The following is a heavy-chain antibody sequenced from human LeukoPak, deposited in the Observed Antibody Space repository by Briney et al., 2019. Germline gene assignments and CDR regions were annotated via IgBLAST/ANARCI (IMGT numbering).Heavy chain of an antibody. D-gene: IGHD3-10*01. CDR3: ARGRNVLLWFGERNQKFDH. V-gene: IGHV1-3*01. J-gene: IGHJ4*02. CDR1: GYTFTSYA. CDR2: INAGNGNT. Sequence: ASVNVSCKASGYTFTSYAMHWVRQAPGQRLEWMGWINAGNGNTKYSQKFQGRVTITRDTSASTAYMELSSLRSEDTAVYYCARGRNVLLWFGERNQKFDHWGQGTLVTVSS.